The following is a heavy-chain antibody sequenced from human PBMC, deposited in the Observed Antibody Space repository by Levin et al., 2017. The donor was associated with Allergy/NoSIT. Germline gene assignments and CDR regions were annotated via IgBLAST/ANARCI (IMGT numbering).Heavy chain of an antibody. D-gene: IGHD3-9*01. CDR3: ARDPTDDDILTGYTLRGYFDY. V-gene: IGHV4-59*01. Sequence: SETLSLTCTVSGGSISSYYWSWIRQPPGKGLEWIGYIYYSESTNYNPSLKSRVTISVDTSKNQFSLELSSVTAADTAVYFCARDPTDDDILTGYTLRGYFDYWGQGTLVTVSS. CDR1: GGSISSYY. J-gene: IGHJ4*02. CDR2: IYYSEST.